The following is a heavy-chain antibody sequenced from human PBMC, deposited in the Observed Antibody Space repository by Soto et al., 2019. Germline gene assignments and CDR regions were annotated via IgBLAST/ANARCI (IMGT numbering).Heavy chain of an antibody. V-gene: IGHV3-23*01. D-gene: IGHD2-2*03. CDR1: GFTFSSYA. CDR2: ISGSGGST. J-gene: IGHJ5*02. Sequence: GGSLRLSCAASGFTFSSYAMSWVRQAPGKGLEWVSAISGSGGSTYYADSVKGRFTISRDNSKNTLYLQMNSLRAEDTAVYYCADSLDIGVVPAATSFDPWGQGTLVTVSS. CDR3: ADSLDIGVVPAATSFDP.